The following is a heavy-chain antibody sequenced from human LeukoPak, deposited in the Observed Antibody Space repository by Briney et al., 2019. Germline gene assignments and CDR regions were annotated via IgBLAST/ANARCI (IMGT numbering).Heavy chain of an antibody. CDR3: ARHYGP. CDR2: IYYSGST. D-gene: IGHD3-10*01. Sequence: PSETLSLTCTVSGGSISGSSYYWGWIRQPPGKGLEWIGSIYYSGSTYYNPSLKSRVTIPVDTSKNQFSLKLNSVTATDTAMYYCARHYGPWGQGTLVTVSS. CDR1: GGSISGSSYY. J-gene: IGHJ4*02. V-gene: IGHV4-39*01.